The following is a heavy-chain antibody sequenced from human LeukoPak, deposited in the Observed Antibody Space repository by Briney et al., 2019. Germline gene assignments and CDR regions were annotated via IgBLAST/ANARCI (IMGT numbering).Heavy chain of an antibody. Sequence: PGGSLRLSCVASGFTFSSYWMHWVRQAPGKGLEWVANIKQDGSEKYYVDSVKGRFTISRDNAKNSLYLQMNSLRAEDTAVYYCAKDDYSSGWDWGQGTLVTVSS. J-gene: IGHJ4*02. D-gene: IGHD6-19*01. CDR1: GFTFSSYW. CDR2: IKQDGSEK. CDR3: AKDDYSSGWD. V-gene: IGHV3-7*03.